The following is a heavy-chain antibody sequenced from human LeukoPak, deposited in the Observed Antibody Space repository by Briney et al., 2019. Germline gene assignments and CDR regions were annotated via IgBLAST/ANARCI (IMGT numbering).Heavy chain of an antibody. CDR3: AKDLYFYVSSSYYTIDM. J-gene: IGHJ4*02. CDR2: ISSGETET. V-gene: IGHV3-23*03. D-gene: IGHD3-22*01. CDR1: GFTFTDFA. Sequence: PGGSLRLSCATSGFTFTDFAMSWVRQTPGKGLEWVSMISSGETETYYPDSVKGRFTISRDDSKSALYLQMEGLRAEDAAIYYCAKDLYFYVSSSYYTIDMWGQGTLVTVSS.